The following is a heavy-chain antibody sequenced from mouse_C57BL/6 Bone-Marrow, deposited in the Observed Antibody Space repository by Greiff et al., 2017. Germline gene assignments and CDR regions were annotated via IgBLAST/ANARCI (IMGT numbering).Heavy chain of an antibody. V-gene: IGHV14-4*01. J-gene: IGHJ2*01. CDR2: IDPENGDT. CDR3: TPLYYYGSSYDY. CDR1: GFNIKDDS. D-gene: IGHD1-1*01. Sequence: EVQLQQSGAELVRPGASVKLSCTASGFNIKDDSMPWVKQRPEQGLEWIGWIDPENGDTEYASKLQGKATITADTSSNTAYLQLSSLTSEDTAVYYCTPLYYYGSSYDYWGQGTTLTVSS.